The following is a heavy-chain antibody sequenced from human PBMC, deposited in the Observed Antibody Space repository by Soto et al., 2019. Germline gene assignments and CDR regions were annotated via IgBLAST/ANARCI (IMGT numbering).Heavy chain of an antibody. D-gene: IGHD3-16*02. Sequence: PSETLSLTCTVSGGSISSGDYYWSWIRQPPGKGLEWIGYIYYSGSTYYNPSLKSRVTISVDTSKNQFSLKLSSVTAADTAVYDCSRDLYLRYWLDPWGQGTMVTVSS. V-gene: IGHV4-30-4*01. CDR2: IYYSGST. CDR3: SRDLYLRYWLDP. CDR1: GGSISSGDYY. J-gene: IGHJ5*02.